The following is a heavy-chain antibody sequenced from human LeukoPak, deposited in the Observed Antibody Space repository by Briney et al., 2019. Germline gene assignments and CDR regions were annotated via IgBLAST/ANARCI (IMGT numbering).Heavy chain of an antibody. Sequence: SETLSLTCTVSGGSISSGGYYWSWIRQHPGKGLEWIGYIYYSGCTYYNPSLKSRVTISVDTSKNQFSLKLSSVTAADTAVYYCASSLPAAIPSNWYFDLWGRGTLVIVSA. CDR3: ASSLPAAIPSNWYFDL. V-gene: IGHV4-31*03. J-gene: IGHJ2*01. CDR2: IYYSGCT. D-gene: IGHD2-2*02. CDR1: GGSISSGGYY.